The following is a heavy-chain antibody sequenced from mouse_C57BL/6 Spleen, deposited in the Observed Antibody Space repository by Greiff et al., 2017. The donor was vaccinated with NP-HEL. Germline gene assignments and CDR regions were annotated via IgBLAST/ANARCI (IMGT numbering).Heavy chain of an antibody. D-gene: IGHD2-5*01. CDR1: GFTFSDYG. J-gene: IGHJ1*03. V-gene: IGHV5-17*01. Sequence: EVQLQESGGGLVKPGGSLKLSCAASGFTFSDYGMHWVRQAPEKGLEWVAYISSGSSTIYYADTVKGRFTISRDNAKNTLFLQMTSLRSEDPAMYYCARAYSNYAWYFDVWGTGTTVTVSS. CDR3: ARAYSNYAWYFDV. CDR2: ISSGSSTI.